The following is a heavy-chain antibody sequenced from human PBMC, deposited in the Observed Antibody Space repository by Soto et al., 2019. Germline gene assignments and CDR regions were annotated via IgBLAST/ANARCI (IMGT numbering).Heavy chain of an antibody. CDR2: SRDKAQGYST. Sequence: EVQLVESGGGLVQPGGSLRLSCAGSGFTLSDHYIDWVRQAPGKGLEWVGRSRDKAQGYSTAYAASVKGRFTTSRDESKNSVYLQMNSLRVDDTALYYCTKDAEAYNFAFDKWGQGTMVTVTS. V-gene: IGHV3-72*01. D-gene: IGHD1-1*01. CDR3: TKDAEAYNFAFDK. CDR1: GFTLSDHY. J-gene: IGHJ3*02.